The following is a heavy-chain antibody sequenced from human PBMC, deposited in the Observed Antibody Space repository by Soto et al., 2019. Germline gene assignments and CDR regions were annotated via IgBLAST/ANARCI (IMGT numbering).Heavy chain of an antibody. V-gene: IGHV1-3*01. D-gene: IGHD2-15*01. J-gene: IGHJ5*02. CDR2: INPDNGNT. Sequence: GASVKVSWKASGYTLTRYTMNWVRQAPGQRLEWMGWINPDNGNTKSSQKFQDRVIITRDTSASTAYMDLSSLRSEDTAVYYCARGIATGQLDPWGQGTLVNSPQ. CDR3: ARGIATGQLDP. CDR1: GYTLTRYT.